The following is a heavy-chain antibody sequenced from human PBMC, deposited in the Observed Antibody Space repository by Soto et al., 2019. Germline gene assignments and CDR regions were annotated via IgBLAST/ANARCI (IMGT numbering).Heavy chain of an antibody. V-gene: IGHV3-7*01. CDR1: GFVFSNYW. Sequence: GGSLRLSCAASGFVFSNYWMSWVRQAPGKGLEWVANIKQDGTEKYCVDSVKGRFTISRDNAWNSLYLQMNNLGVEDTAVYYCARGLTGDGAFEIWGQGTVVTVSS. CDR3: ARGLTGDGAFEI. J-gene: IGHJ3*02. CDR2: IKQDGTEK.